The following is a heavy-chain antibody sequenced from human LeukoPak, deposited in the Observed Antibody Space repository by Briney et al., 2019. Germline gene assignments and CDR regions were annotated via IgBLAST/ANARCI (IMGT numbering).Heavy chain of an antibody. V-gene: IGHV1-18*01. CDR1: GYSFTTYG. CDR2: INADNGNT. CDR3: AREAAAGWIDY. J-gene: IGHJ4*02. D-gene: IGHD6-13*01. Sequence: GASVKLSCTASGYSFTTYGISWVRQAPGQGLECMGWINADNGNTNHAQKFQGRVTMTTDTSTSTAYMELRGLRSDDAAVYYCAREAAAGWIDYWGQGTLVTVSS.